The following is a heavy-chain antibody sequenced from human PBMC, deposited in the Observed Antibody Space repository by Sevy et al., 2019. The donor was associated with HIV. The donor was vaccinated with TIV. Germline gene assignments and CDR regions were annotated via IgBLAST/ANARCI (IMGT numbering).Heavy chain of an antibody. J-gene: IGHJ4*02. D-gene: IGHD3-3*01. V-gene: IGHV1-3*04. Sequence: ASLKVSCKASGYSFTNYAIHWVRQAPGQGLEWMGWIKTDNGNTKYSQRFQGRVTITRDTSATTAYMEMSSLRYDDTALYFCARGKGGIFGVVDGQFDSWGQGTLVTVSS. CDR1: GYSFTNYA. CDR2: IKTDNGNT. CDR3: ARGKGGIFGVVDGQFDS.